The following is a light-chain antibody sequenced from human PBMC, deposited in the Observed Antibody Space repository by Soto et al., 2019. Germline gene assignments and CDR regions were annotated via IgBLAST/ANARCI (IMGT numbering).Light chain of an antibody. CDR2: AAS. Sequence: IQLTQSPSSLSASVVDRVTITCRASQGISTYLAWYQQKPGRAPKLLIYAASTLQSGVPSRFIGSGSGTDFTLTISSLQTEDFATYYCQQYNSYSRTFGQGTKVEIK. CDR3: QQYNSYSRT. J-gene: IGKJ1*01. V-gene: IGKV1-9*01. CDR1: QGISTY.